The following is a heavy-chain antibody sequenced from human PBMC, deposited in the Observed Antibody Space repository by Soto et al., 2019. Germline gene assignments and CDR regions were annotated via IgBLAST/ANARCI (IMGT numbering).Heavy chain of an antibody. CDR2: RYYSGST. J-gene: IGHJ6*02. CDR1: GGSIRSHD. CDR3: ARGGVPYCSSTSCYPIKFLSLYGMDV. Sequence: PSETLCLTCTVSGGSIRSHDCSWIRKHQRKGQEWNGYRYYSGSTNYNPSLKSRVTISVDTSKNQFSLKLSSVTAADTAVYYCARGGVPYCSSTSCYPIKFLSLYGMDVWGQGTTVTVSS. D-gene: IGHD2-2*01. V-gene: IGHV4-59*11.